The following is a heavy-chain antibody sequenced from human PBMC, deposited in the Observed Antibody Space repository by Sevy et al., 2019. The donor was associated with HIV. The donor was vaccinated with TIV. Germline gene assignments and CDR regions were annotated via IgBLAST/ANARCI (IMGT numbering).Heavy chain of an antibody. J-gene: IGHJ4*02. D-gene: IGHD3-22*01. CDR3: ARDRLDRYFDY. CDR1: GFTFSSYG. V-gene: IGHV3-33*01. Sequence: GGSLRLSCAASGFTFSSYGMHWVRQAPGKGLEWVAVIWYDGSNKYYADSVKDRFTISRDNSKNTLYLQMNSLRAEDTAVYYCARDRLDRYFDYWGQGTLVTVSS. CDR2: IWYDGSNK.